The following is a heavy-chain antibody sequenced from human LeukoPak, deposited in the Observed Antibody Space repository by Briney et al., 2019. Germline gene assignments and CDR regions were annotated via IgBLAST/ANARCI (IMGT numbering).Heavy chain of an antibody. V-gene: IGHV4-59*01. D-gene: IGHD4-17*01. CDR2: IYYSGST. CDR1: GGSISSYY. J-gene: IGHJ4*02. Sequence: SETLSLTCTVSGGSISSYYWSWIRQPPGKGLEWIGYIYYSGSTNYNPSLKSRVTISVDTSKNQFSLKLSSVTAADTAVYHCARGGYGDYRMGDYWGQGTLVTVSS. CDR3: ARGGYGDYRMGDY.